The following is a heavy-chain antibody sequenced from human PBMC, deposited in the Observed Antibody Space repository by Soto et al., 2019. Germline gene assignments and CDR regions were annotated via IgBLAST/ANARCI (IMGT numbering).Heavy chain of an antibody. CDR2: LYYSGST. Sequence: ETLSLTCTVSGGSISSSSYYWGWIRQPPGKGLEWIGSLYYSGSTYYNPSLKSRVTISVDTSKNQFSLKLSSVTAADTAVYYCVGSGYSPFDYWGQGTLVTVSS. CDR3: VGSGYSPFDY. CDR1: GGSISSSSYY. D-gene: IGHD3-22*01. V-gene: IGHV4-39*01. J-gene: IGHJ4*02.